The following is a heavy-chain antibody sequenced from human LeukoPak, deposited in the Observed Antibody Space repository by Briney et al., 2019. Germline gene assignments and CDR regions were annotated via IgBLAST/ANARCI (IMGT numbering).Heavy chain of an antibody. V-gene: IGHV3-33*01. Sequence: GRSLRLSCAGSGFTFGGYGMHWFRRTPGKGLEWVAVIAYDGSRAFYADSVKGRLTISRDNSKNTMSVQMDDLRAEDTAVYYCTRYNNDHFDYWGQGTLVTVSS. CDR2: IAYDGSRA. CDR3: TRYNNDHFDY. D-gene: IGHD1-14*01. J-gene: IGHJ4*02. CDR1: GFTFGGYG.